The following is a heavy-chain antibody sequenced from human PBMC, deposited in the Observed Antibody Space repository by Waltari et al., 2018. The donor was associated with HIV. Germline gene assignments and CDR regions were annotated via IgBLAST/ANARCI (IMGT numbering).Heavy chain of an antibody. V-gene: IGHV4-4*02. Sequence: QVQLQESGPGLVKPSGTLSLTCAVSGDSISSTNWWSWVRQPPGKGLGWIVEIYRSGSSNNKPSLKSRVTISVDKSKNQFSLKLNSVTAADTAVYYCARVHSPLKHDYQHGMDVWGQGTTVTVSS. CDR1: GDSISSTNW. J-gene: IGHJ6*02. D-gene: IGHD2-2*01. CDR3: ARVHSPLKHDYQHGMDV. CDR2: IYRSGSS.